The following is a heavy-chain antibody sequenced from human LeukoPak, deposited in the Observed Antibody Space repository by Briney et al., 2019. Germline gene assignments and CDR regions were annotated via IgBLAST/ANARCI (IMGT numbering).Heavy chain of an antibody. CDR3: ARLDWDPRGNWFDP. Sequence: KPSQTLSLTCTVSGGSISSGGYYWSWIRQHPGKGLEWIGYIYYSGSTYYNPSLKSRVTISVDTSKDQFSLKLSSVTAADTAVYYCARLDWDPRGNWFDPWGQGTLVTVSS. D-gene: IGHD3-9*01. CDR2: IYYSGST. CDR1: GGSISSGGYY. V-gene: IGHV4-31*03. J-gene: IGHJ5*02.